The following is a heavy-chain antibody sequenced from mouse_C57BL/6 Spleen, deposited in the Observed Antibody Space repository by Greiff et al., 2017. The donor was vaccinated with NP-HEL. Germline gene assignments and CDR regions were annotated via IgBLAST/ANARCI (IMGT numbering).Heavy chain of an antibody. D-gene: IGHD4-1*02. Sequence: QVQLKESGAELVRPGASVTLSCKASGYTFTDYEMHWVKQTPVHGLEWIGAIDPETGGTAYNQKFKGKAILTADKSSSTAYMELRSLTSEDSAVYYCTRHQLWYFDVWGTGTTVTVSS. J-gene: IGHJ1*03. V-gene: IGHV1-15*01. CDR3: TRHQLWYFDV. CDR1: GYTFTDYE. CDR2: IDPETGGT.